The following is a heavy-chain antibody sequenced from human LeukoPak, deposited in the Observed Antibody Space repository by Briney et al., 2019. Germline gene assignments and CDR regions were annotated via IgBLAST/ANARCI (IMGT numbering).Heavy chain of an antibody. V-gene: IGHV1-8*01. Sequence: ASVTVSCKASGYIFTSYDINWVRQAPGQGLEWMGWMNPNSGNTGYAQKFQGRVTMTRNTSISTAYMELSSLRSEDTAVYYCARAGIGSWYPAIDYWGQGTLVTVSS. CDR1: GYIFTSYD. CDR2: MNPNSGNT. J-gene: IGHJ4*02. D-gene: IGHD6-13*01. CDR3: ARAGIGSWYPAIDY.